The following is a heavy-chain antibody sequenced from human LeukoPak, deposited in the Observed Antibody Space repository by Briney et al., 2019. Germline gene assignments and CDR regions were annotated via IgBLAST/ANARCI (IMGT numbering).Heavy chain of an antibody. CDR1: GFTFSSSW. V-gene: IGHV3-7*01. CDR2: IKQDGSEK. CDR3: AREQGTTVEFDY. Sequence: GGSLRLSCAASGFTFSSSWMSWVRQAPGKGLEWVANIKQDGSEKYYVDSVKGRFTISRDNAKNSLYLQMNSLRAEDTAVYYCAREQGTTVEFDYWGQGTLVTVSS. D-gene: IGHD4-23*01. J-gene: IGHJ4*02.